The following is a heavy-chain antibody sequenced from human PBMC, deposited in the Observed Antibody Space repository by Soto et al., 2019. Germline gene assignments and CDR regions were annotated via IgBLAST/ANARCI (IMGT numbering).Heavy chain of an antibody. CDR3: AKGEMALRA. CDR2: ISYDGSNK. CDR1: GFTFSSYG. V-gene: IGHV3-30*18. J-gene: IGHJ5*02. Sequence: QVQLVESGGGVVQPGRSLRLSCAASGFTFSSYGMHWVRQAPGKGLEWVAVISYDGSNKYYADSVKGRFTISRDNSKNTLYLQMNGLRAEDTAVYYCAKGEMALRAWGQGTLVTVSS. D-gene: IGHD3-16*01.